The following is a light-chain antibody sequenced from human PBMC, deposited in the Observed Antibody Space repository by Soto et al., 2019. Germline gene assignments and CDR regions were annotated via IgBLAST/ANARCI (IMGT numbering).Light chain of an antibody. CDR1: QSVSSY. CDR2: DAS. Sequence: EIVLTQSPATLSLSPGERATLSCRASQSVSSYLAWYQQKPGQAPRLLIYDASTRATGIPARFSGGGSATDYTIPTISIEPDEVSAYYYEQHFNCPRYTFGQGTKLEIK. V-gene: IGKV3-11*01. CDR3: EQHFNCPRYT. J-gene: IGKJ2*01.